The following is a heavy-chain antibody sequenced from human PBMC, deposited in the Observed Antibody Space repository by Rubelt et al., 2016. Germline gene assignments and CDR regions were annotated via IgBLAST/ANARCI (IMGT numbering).Heavy chain of an antibody. D-gene: IGHD2-15*01. Sequence: GLVKPSQTLSLPCAISGDSVSSNSVTWNWIRQSPSRGLEYLGRTYYRSTWYYDYAVSVKSRITINPDTSKNQFSLQLNSVTPEDTAVYYCAREYCSGGSCYSSRSWFDPWGQGTLVTVSS. J-gene: IGHJ5*02. CDR1: GDSVSSNSVT. CDR3: AREYCSGGSCYSSRSWFDP. CDR2: TYYRSTWYY. V-gene: IGHV6-1*02.